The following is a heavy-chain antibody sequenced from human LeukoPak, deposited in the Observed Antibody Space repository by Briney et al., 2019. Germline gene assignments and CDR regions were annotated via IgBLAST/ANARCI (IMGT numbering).Heavy chain of an antibody. Sequence: PGGSLRLSCAASGFTFSSYAMSWVRQAPGKGLEWVSAISGSGGSTYYADSVKGRFTIPRDNSKNTLYLQMNSLRAEDTAVYYCAKAAYDFWSGYYPFDYWGQGTLVTVSS. V-gene: IGHV3-23*01. CDR2: ISGSGGST. CDR1: GFTFSSYA. J-gene: IGHJ4*02. CDR3: AKAAYDFWSGYYPFDY. D-gene: IGHD3-3*01.